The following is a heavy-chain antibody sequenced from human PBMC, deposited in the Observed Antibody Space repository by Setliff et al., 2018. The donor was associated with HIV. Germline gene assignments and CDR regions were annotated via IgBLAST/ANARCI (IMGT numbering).Heavy chain of an antibody. CDR1: GFTFNGYA. CDR3: ARGQTSVTLQFDH. CDR2: INQDGSEK. Sequence: HPGGSLRLSCVGSGFTFNGYAMNWVRQAPGKGLEWVANINQDGSEKNYVDSVKGRFTISRDNAKNSLFLQMNSLRAEDTAVYYCARGQTSVTLQFDHWGQGTLVTVSS. J-gene: IGHJ4*02. V-gene: IGHV3-7*01. D-gene: IGHD4-17*01.